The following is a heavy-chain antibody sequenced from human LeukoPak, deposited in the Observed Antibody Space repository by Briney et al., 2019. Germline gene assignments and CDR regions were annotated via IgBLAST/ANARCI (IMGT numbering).Heavy chain of an antibody. CDR2: IWYDGSNK. V-gene: IGHV3-33*01. Sequence: QPGGSLRLSCAASGITLRSYGMHWVRQAPGKGLEWGAVIWYDGSNKDYADSVKGRFTISRDNSENTLYLQMNSLRAEDTAVYYCAREYYYGSDGGYYFDYWGQGTLVTVSS. CDR1: GITLRSYG. D-gene: IGHD3-10*01. J-gene: IGHJ4*02. CDR3: AREYYYGSDGGYYFDY.